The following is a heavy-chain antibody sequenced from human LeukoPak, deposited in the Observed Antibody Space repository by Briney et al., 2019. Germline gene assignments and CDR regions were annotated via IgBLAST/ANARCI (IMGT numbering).Heavy chain of an antibody. V-gene: IGHV4-59*01. CDR2: IYNSGST. J-gene: IGHJ4*02. D-gene: IGHD5-18*01. Sequence: SETLSLTCTVSDGSINIYYWSWIRQAPGKGLEWIGYIYNSGSTNYNPSLRRRGTISMDTSKIQFSLRLTSVTAADTAMYYCARGYNYGAHYWFDYWGQGTLVTVSS. CDR3: ARGYNYGAHYWFDY. CDR1: DGSINIYY.